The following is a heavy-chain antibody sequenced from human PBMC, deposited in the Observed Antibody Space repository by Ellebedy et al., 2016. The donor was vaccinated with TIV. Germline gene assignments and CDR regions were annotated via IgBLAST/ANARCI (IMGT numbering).Heavy chain of an antibody. D-gene: IGHD3-22*01. J-gene: IGHJ4*02. CDR3: TTDPYYYDSSGYKPYFDY. Sequence: GESLKISCAASGFTFSNAWMNWVRQAPGKGLEWVGRIKSKTDGGTTDYAAPVKGRFTIPRDDSKNTLYLQMNSLKTEDTAVYYCTTDPYYYDSSGYKPYFDYWGQGTLVTVSS. V-gene: IGHV3-15*07. CDR1: GFTFSNAW. CDR2: IKSKTDGGTT.